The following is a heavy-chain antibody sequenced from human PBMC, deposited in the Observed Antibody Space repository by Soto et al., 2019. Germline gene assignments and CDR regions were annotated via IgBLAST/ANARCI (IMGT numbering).Heavy chain of an antibody. J-gene: IGHJ4*02. CDR1: GGSFSGYY. CDR2: INHSGST. CDR3: ARESYMIAAAASPRFDY. V-gene: IGHV4-34*01. Sequence: SETLSLTCAVYGGSFSGYYWSWIRQPPGKGLEWIGEINHSGSTNYNPSLKSRVTISVDTSKNQFSLKLSSVTAADTAVYYCARESYMIAAAASPRFDYWGQGTLVTVS. D-gene: IGHD6-13*01.